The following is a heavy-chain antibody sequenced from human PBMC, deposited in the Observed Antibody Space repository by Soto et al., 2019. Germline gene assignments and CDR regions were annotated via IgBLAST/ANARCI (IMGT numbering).Heavy chain of an antibody. Sequence: PGGSLRLSCEASGFICSSYDMSWVRQAPGKGLEWVSTILVGGSTHYEDSVKGRFTISRDRSKNTVYLEMNSLTAGDTAVYYCAKATATGGGAFDICGQGTTVTVSS. CDR2: ILVGGST. CDR3: AKATATGGGAFDI. CDR1: GFICSSYD. J-gene: IGHJ3*02. D-gene: IGHD2-8*02. V-gene: IGHV3-23*01.